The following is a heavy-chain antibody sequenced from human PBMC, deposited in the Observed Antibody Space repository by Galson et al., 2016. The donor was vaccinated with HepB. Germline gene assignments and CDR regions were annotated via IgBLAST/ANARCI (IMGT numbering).Heavy chain of an antibody. Sequence: SLRLSCAASGFTFSSYWMHWVRQAPGKGLVWVSHINSDGSITKYADPVKGRFAITRDNAKNTLYLQMNSLRTEDTAGYYCARERTLGSYPFYYYYGLDVWGQGTTVTVSS. D-gene: IGHD1-26*01. CDR2: INSDGSIT. V-gene: IGHV3-74*03. J-gene: IGHJ6*02. CDR3: ARERTLGSYPFYYYYGLDV. CDR1: GFTFSSYW.